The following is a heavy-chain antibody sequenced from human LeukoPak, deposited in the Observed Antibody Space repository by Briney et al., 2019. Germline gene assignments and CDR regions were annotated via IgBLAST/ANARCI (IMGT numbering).Heavy chain of an antibody. V-gene: IGHV3-53*01. J-gene: IGHJ1*01. CDR3: AREVDYYDSSGYYSSRYFQH. CDR1: GFTVSSNY. Sequence: GGSLRLSCVASGFTVSSNYMSWVRQAPGKGLEWVSVIYSGGSTYYADSVKGRFTISRDNSKNTLYLQMNSLRAEDTAVYYCAREVDYYDSSGYYSSRYFQHWGQGTLVTVSS. D-gene: IGHD3-22*01. CDR2: IYSGGST.